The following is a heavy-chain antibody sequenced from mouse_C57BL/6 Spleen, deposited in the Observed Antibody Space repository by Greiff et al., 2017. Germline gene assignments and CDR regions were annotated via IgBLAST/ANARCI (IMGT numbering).Heavy chain of an antibody. CDR3: ARMYYYGSSKDYFDY. CDR1: GYAFSSYW. CDR2: IYPGDGDT. Sequence: VQLQQSGAELVKPGASVTISCKASGYAFSSYWMNWVKQRPGKGLEWIGQIYPGDGDTNYNGKFKGKATLTADKSSSTAYMQLSSLTAVDSAVYFCARMYYYGSSKDYFDYWGQGTTLTVSS. D-gene: IGHD1-1*01. J-gene: IGHJ2*01. V-gene: IGHV1-80*01.